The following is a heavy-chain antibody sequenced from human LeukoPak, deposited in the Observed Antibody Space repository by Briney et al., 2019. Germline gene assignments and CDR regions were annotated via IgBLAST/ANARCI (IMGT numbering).Heavy chain of an antibody. V-gene: IGHV3-33*01. Sequence: GGSLRLSCAASGFTFSSYGMHWVRQAPGKGLEWVAVIWYDGSNKYYADSVKGRFTISRDNSKNTLYLQMNSLRAEDTAVYYCARDSSSRSTSFARLFGYWGQGTLVTVSS. J-gene: IGHJ4*02. CDR3: ARDSSSRSTSFARLFGY. D-gene: IGHD2-2*01. CDR2: IWYDGSNK. CDR1: GFTFSSYG.